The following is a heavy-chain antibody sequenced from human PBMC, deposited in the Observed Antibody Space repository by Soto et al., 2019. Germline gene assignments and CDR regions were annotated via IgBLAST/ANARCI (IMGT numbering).Heavy chain of an antibody. Sequence: SVKVSCKASGYPFTGPYIYWVRQAPGQGLEWMGWIIPFFKATNYAQKFQGRVTITADDSTSTAYMDLYSLRSEDTAVYYCARDVPLNYYDGTFSYYAMDVWGQGTTVTVSS. CDR2: IIPFFKAT. CDR1: GYPFTGPY. V-gene: IGHV1-69*13. CDR3: ARDVPLNYYDGTFSYYAMDV. D-gene: IGHD3-16*01. J-gene: IGHJ6*02.